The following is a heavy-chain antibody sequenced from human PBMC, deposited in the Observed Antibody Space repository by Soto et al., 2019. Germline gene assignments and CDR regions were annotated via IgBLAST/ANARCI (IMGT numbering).Heavy chain of an antibody. Sequence: QVQLVQSGAEVKKPGASVKVSCKASGYTFSNFGVSWVRQAPGQGLEWMGWISAYNRYTNYAQNLQGRITMTTDKSTTTAYMGLRSLTSDDTAVYYCAGDAPRGNAYSNFYGMDGWGQGTTVTVSS. J-gene: IGHJ6*02. D-gene: IGHD4-4*01. CDR3: AGDAPRGNAYSNFYGMDG. CDR1: GYTFSNFG. CDR2: ISAYNRYT. V-gene: IGHV1-18*01.